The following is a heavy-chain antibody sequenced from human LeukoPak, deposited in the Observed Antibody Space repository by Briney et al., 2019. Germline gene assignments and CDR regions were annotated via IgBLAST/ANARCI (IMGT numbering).Heavy chain of an antibody. J-gene: IGHJ5*02. Sequence: PSETLSLTCTVSGGSISSYYWSWIRQPPGKGLEWIGYIYYSGSTNYNPSLKSRVTISVDTSKNQFSLKLSSVTAADTAVYYRARVKANGGWFDPWGQGTLVTVSS. D-gene: IGHD1-1*01. V-gene: IGHV4-59*01. CDR1: GGSISSYY. CDR3: ARVKANGGWFDP. CDR2: IYYSGST.